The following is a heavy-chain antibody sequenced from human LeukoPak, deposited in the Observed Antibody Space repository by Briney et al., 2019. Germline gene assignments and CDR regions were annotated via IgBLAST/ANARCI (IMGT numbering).Heavy chain of an antibody. Sequence: ASVKVSCKVSGYTLTELSMHWVRQAPGQGLEWMGWINPNSGGTNYAQKFQGRVTMTRDTSISTAYMELSRLRSDDTAVYYCAREEVGSGSYPNWFDPWGQGTLVTVSS. D-gene: IGHD3-10*01. CDR3: AREEVGSGSYPNWFDP. J-gene: IGHJ5*02. V-gene: IGHV1-2*02. CDR2: INPNSGGT. CDR1: GYTLTELS.